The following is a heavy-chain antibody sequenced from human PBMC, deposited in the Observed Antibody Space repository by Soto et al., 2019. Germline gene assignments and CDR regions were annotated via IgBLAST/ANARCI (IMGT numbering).Heavy chain of an antibody. CDR3: ARGTRVSSTGTGAH. D-gene: IGHD1-1*01. CDR2: ISDDGSTA. J-gene: IGHJ4*02. CDR1: GFTFSAYW. Sequence: GGSLRLSCSVSGFTFSAYWMHWVRQVPGKGLTWVSRISDDGSTATYADSVEGRFVISRDNAKNSLYLEMNTLRADDSGLYYCARGTRVSSTGTGAHWGRGTLVTVYS. V-gene: IGHV3-74*01.